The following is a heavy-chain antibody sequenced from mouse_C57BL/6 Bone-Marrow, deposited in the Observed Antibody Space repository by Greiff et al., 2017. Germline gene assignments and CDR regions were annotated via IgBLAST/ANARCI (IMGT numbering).Heavy chain of an antibody. J-gene: IGHJ4*01. CDR2: ISDGGSYT. V-gene: IGHV5-4*01. CDR1: GFTFSSYA. CDR3: ARVYYYAMDY. Sequence: EVHLVESGGGLVKPGGSLKLSCAASGFTFSSYAMSWVRQTPEKRLEWVATISDGGSYTYYPDNVKGRFTISRDNAKNNLYLQMSHLKSEDTAMYYCARVYYYAMDYWGQGTSVTVSS.